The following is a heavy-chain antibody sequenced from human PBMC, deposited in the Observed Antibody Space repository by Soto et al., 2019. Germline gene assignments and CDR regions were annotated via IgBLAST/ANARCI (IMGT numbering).Heavy chain of an antibody. Sequence: EVQMWESGGGLVQPGGSLRLSCAASGFTFSSYAMNWVRQAPGKGLEWVSVISGSADSTYYADSVKGRFTIARDNSRNTLYLQMNSLSAQVTAGYYRARHKFYGNPYYFDYWGQGTLVTVSS. CDR3: ARHKFYGNPYYFDY. CDR2: ISGSADST. CDR1: GFTFSSYA. V-gene: IGHV3-23*01. D-gene: IGHD4-4*01. J-gene: IGHJ4*02.